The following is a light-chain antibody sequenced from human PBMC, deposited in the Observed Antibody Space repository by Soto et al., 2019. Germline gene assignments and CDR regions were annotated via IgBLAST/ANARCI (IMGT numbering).Light chain of an antibody. V-gene: IGLV2-8*01. J-gene: IGLJ2*01. Sequence: QSVLTQPPSASGSPGQSVAISCTGTSSDVGGYNYVSWYQQHPGKAPKLMLYDVSERPSGVPDRFSGSKSGNTASLTVSGLQAEDEADYYCSSYAGNNNVVVGGGTKLTVL. CDR3: SSYAGNNNVV. CDR1: SSDVGGYNY. CDR2: DVS.